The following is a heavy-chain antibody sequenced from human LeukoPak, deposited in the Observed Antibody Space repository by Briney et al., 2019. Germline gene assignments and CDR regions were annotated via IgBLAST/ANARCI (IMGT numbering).Heavy chain of an antibody. V-gene: IGHV4-34*01. J-gene: IGHJ6*02. CDR3: ARGGIVVVPAATPYYYYGMDV. D-gene: IGHD2-2*01. Sequence: PSETLSLTCAVYGGSFSGYYWSWIRQPPGKGLEWIGEINHSGSTNYNPSLKSRVTISVDTSKNQFSLKLSSVTAADTAVYYCARGGIVVVPAATPYYYYGMDVWGQGTTVTVSS. CDR2: INHSGST. CDR1: GGSFSGYY.